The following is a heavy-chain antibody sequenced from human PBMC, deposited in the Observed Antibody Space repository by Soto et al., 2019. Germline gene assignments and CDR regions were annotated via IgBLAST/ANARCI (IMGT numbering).Heavy chain of an antibody. V-gene: IGHV1-8*01. CDR2: MNPNSGNT. CDR1: GYTFTSYD. Sequence: SVKVSCKASGYTFTSYDINWVRQATGQGLELMGWMNPNSGNTGYAQKFQGRVTMTRNTSISTAYMELSSLRSEDTAVYYCARDGRRIWFGELFDYYYYGMDVWGQGTTVTVSS. D-gene: IGHD3-10*01. J-gene: IGHJ6*02. CDR3: ARDGRRIWFGELFDYYYYGMDV.